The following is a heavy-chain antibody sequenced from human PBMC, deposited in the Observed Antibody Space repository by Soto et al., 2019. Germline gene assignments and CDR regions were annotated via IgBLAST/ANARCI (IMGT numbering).Heavy chain of an antibody. CDR2: IYYAGST. V-gene: IGHV4-39*01. J-gene: IGHJ6*02. CDR3: ARLGFHCLRGSCDDYNFYGLDV. D-gene: IGHD2-15*01. CDR1: GGSIFSTDHY. Sequence: SETLSLTCTVSGGSIFSTDHYWFCIRQPPWNGLEWLGSIYYAGSTFHNPSLKRRATISVDTSRNQFSLRLSSVTASDTAVYYCARLGFHCLRGSCDDYNFYGLDVWGQGTTVTVSS.